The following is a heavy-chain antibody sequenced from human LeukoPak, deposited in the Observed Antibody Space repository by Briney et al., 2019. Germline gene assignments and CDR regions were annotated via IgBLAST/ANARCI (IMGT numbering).Heavy chain of an antibody. V-gene: IGHV3-74*01. D-gene: IGHD2-2*01. CDR3: AREGQLLWYDY. CDR1: GFTFSSYW. J-gene: IGHJ4*02. Sequence: GGSLRLSCAASGFTFSSYWMHWVRQAPGKGLVWVSRINSDGSSTSYADSVKGRFTISRDNAKNTLYLQMNSLRAEDTAVHYCAREGQLLWYDYWGQGTRVTVSS. CDR2: INSDGSST.